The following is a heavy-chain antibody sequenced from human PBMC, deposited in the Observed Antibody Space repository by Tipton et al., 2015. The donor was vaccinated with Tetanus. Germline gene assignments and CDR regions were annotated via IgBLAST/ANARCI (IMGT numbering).Heavy chain of an antibody. CDR3: AKDPASRGWFDP. CDR2: ISVRGSHT. V-gene: IGHV3-23*01. Sequence: SPRLSCAASGFTFSNYAMAWVRQAPGKGLEWVSGISVRGSHTYYADPVKGRFSISRDNSKNTVYLQMNSLRDGDTAVYYCAKDPASRGWFDPWGQGTLVSVSS. CDR1: GFTFSNYA. J-gene: IGHJ5*02.